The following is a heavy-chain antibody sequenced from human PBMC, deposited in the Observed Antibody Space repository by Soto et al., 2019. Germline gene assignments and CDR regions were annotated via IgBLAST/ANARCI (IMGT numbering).Heavy chain of an antibody. CDR1: GVSISSGNW. D-gene: IGHD3-10*01. J-gene: IGHJ4*02. V-gene: IGHV4-4*02. Sequence: SETLSLTRAVSGVSISSGNWWTWVRQSPQRGLEYIGEIFHDGTANYYPSFERRVAISVDTSKNQFSLKLTSVTAADTAIYFCARLVYDTRLNYMYFDFWGQGTLVTVSS. CDR3: ARLVYDTRLNYMYFDF. CDR2: IFHDGTA.